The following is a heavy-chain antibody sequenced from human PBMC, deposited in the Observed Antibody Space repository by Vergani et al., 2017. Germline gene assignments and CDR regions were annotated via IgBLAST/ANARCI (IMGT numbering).Heavy chain of an antibody. CDR2: IIPIFGTA. Sequence: QVQLVQSGAEVKKPGSSVKVSCKASGGTFSSYAISWVRQAPGQGLEWMGGIIPIFGTANYAQKFQGRVTFTADESTSNAYMELSSLRSEDTAVYYCASRIVALRTHAFDIWGQGTMVTVSS. CDR3: ASRIVALRTHAFDI. V-gene: IGHV1-69*01. D-gene: IGHD5-12*01. CDR1: GGTFSSYA. J-gene: IGHJ3*02.